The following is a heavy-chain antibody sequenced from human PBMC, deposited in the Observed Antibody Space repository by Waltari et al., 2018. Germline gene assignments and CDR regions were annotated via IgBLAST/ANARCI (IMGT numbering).Heavy chain of an antibody. D-gene: IGHD5-12*01. CDR3: AKGDYIVATRDLDY. Sequence: QVQLVESGGGVVQPGGSLRLSCAASGFTFSSYGMHWVRQAPGKGLEWVAFIRYDGSNKYYADSVKGRFTISRDNSKNTLYRQMNGLRAEDTAVYYCAKGDYIVATRDLDYWGQGTLVTVSS. J-gene: IGHJ4*02. CDR1: GFTFSSYG. CDR2: IRYDGSNK. V-gene: IGHV3-30*02.